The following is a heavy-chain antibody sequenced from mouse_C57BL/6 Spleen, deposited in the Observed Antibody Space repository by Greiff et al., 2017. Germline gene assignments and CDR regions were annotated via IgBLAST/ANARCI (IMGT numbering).Heavy chain of an antibody. Sequence: VKLQESGAELARPGASVKLSCKASGYTFTSYGISWVKQRTGQGLEWIGEIYPRSGNTYYNEKFKGKATLTADKSSSTAYMELRSLTSEDSAVYVCAREGITTEVAMDYWGQGTSVTVSS. J-gene: IGHJ4*01. CDR3: AREGITTEVAMDY. V-gene: IGHV1-81*01. CDR2: IYPRSGNT. D-gene: IGHD1-2*01. CDR1: GYTFTSYG.